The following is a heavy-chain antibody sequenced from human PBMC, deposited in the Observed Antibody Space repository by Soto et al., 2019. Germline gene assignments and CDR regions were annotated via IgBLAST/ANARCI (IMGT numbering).Heavy chain of an antibody. Sequence: SSETLSLTCTVSGGSISSSSYYWGWIRQPPGRGLEWIGSIYYSGSTYYNPSLKSRVTISVDTSKNQFSLKLSSVTAADTAVYYCAHAYRGLRLNAFDIWGQGTMVTVS. J-gene: IGHJ3*02. D-gene: IGHD4-17*01. CDR1: GGSISSSSYY. V-gene: IGHV4-39*01. CDR2: IYYSGST. CDR3: AHAYRGLRLNAFDI.